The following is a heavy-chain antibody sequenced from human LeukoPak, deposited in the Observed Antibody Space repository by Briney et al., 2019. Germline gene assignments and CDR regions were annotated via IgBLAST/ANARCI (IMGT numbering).Heavy chain of an antibody. V-gene: IGHV3-30*01. CDR2: ISYDGSNK. D-gene: IGHD1-26*01. CDR3: ARDHRGSLSGFDY. Sequence: GRSLRLSCAASGFTFSSYAMHWVRQAPGKGLEWVAVISYDGSNKYYADSVKGRFTIPRDNSKNTLYLQMNSLRAEDTAVYYCARDHRGSLSGFDYWGQGTLVTVSS. CDR1: GFTFSSYA. J-gene: IGHJ4*02.